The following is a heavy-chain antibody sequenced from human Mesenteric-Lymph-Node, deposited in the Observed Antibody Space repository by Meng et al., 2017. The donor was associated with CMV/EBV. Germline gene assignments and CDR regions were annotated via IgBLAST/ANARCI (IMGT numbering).Heavy chain of an antibody. V-gene: IGHV3-21*01. CDR1: GFTFSSYN. D-gene: IGHD3-9*01. Sequence: DSGFTFSSYNLNWGRQAPGKGLEWVSSITSSGSYIYYADSVKGRFTVSRDNAKNSLYLQMNSLRAEDTAVYYCARDYHDVLTGPSDYWGQGTLVTVSS. CDR2: ITSSGSYI. CDR3: ARDYHDVLTGPSDY. J-gene: IGHJ4*02.